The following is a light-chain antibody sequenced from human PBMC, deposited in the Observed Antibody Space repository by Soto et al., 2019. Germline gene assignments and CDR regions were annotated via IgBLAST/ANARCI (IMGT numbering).Light chain of an antibody. CDR2: EVS. Sequence: QSVLTQPASVSGSPGQSITISCTGTSSDVGSYNLVSWYQQHPGKAPKLMIYEVSNRPSGVSNRFSGSKSGNTASLTISGLQAEDEADYYCSSYTSSSTRVFGNGTKVTVL. CDR3: SSYTSSSTRV. J-gene: IGLJ1*01. V-gene: IGLV2-14*02. CDR1: SSDVGSYNL.